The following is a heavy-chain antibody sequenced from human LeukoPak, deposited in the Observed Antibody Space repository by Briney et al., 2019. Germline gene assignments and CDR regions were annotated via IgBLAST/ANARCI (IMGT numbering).Heavy chain of an antibody. Sequence: PSETLSLTCNVSGVSIRSHYWSWLRQTPGKGLEWIAYIFYTGTTDYYPPLKSRVTISMDTSKNHFSLRLTSVTAADTAVYFCAKNYDSGDYSGGIAFDIWGQGTMVTVSS. CDR3: AKNYDSGDYSGGIAFDI. V-gene: IGHV4-59*11. CDR2: IFYTGTT. J-gene: IGHJ3*02. CDR1: GVSIRSHY. D-gene: IGHD4-17*01.